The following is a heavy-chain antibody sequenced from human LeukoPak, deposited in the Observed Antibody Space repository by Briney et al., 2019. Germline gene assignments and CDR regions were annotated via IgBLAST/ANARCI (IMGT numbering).Heavy chain of an antibody. V-gene: IGHV3-23*01. CDR1: GFTFNTYS. CDR2: ISGSGGST. CDR3: AGRGSGSYFDF. D-gene: IGHD3-10*01. Sequence: GGSLRLSCTASGFTFNTYSMIWVRQAPGKGLEWVSAISGSGGSTYYADSVKGRFTISRDNSKNTLYLQMNSLRAEDTAVYYCAGRGSGSYFDFWGQGTLVTVSS. J-gene: IGHJ4*02.